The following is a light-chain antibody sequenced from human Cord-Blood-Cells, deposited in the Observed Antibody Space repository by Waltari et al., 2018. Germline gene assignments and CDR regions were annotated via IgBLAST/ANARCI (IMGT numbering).Light chain of an antibody. CDR1: SRDVGGSNN. V-gene: IGLV2-14*01. J-gene: IGLJ2*01. CDR3: SSYTSSSTLV. Sequence: QSALTSPASVSGSPGPSIPLSCTGTSRDVGGSNNVSWYQQHPGKAPKLMIYDVSNRPSGFSNRFSGSKSGNTASLTISGLQAEDEADYYCSSYTSSSTLVFGGGTKLTVL. CDR2: DVS.